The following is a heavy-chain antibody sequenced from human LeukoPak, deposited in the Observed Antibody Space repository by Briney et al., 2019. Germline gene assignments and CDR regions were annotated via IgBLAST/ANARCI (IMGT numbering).Heavy chain of an antibody. J-gene: IGHJ4*02. D-gene: IGHD6-19*01. Sequence: SVKVSCKASGGTFSSYAISWVRQAPGQGLEWMGRIIPIFGTANYAQKFQGRVTITTDESTSTAYMELSSLRSEDTAVYYCARDLGSGWYFDYFDYWGQGTLVTVSS. CDR3: ARDLGSGWYFDYFDY. CDR2: IIPIFGTA. CDR1: GGTFSSYA. V-gene: IGHV1-69*05.